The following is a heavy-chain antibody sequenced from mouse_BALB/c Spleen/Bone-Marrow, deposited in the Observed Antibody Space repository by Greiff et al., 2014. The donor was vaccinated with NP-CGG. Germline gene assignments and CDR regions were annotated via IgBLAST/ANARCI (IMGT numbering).Heavy chain of an antibody. V-gene: IGHV14-3*02. CDR2: IDPANGNT. CDR3: ARSRDYGSSYYAMDY. CDR1: GFNTKDTY. D-gene: IGHD1-1*01. Sequence: DVQLQESGAELVKPGASVKLSCTASGFNTKDTYMHWVKQRPEQGLEWIGRIDPANGNTKYDPKFQGKATITADTSSNTAYLQLSSLTSEDTAVYYCARSRDYGSSYYAMDYWGQGTSVTVSS. J-gene: IGHJ4*01.